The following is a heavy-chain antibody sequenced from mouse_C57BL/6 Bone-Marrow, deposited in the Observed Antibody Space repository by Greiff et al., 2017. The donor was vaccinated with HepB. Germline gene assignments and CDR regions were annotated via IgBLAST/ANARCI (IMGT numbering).Heavy chain of an antibody. Sequence: QVQLQQSGAELVRPGSSVKLSCKASGYTFTSYWMHWVKQRPIQGLEWIGNIDPSDSETHYNQKFKDKATLTVDKSSSTAYMQLSSLTSEDSAVYYCARTLSGSNYYAMDYWGQGTSVTVSS. V-gene: IGHV1-52*01. J-gene: IGHJ4*01. CDR3: ARTLSGSNYYAMDY. CDR1: GYTFTSYW. D-gene: IGHD2-5*01. CDR2: IDPSDSET.